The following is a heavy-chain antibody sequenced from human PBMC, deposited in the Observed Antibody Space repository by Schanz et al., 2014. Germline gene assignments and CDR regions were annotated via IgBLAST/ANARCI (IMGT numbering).Heavy chain of an antibody. CDR2: ISDSSSYI. D-gene: IGHD6-19*01. Sequence: EVHLVESGGGLVKPGGSLRLSCGASGFTFSDYSMNWVRQAPGKGLEWVSSISDSSSYIYYADSVKGRFTISRDNAKNSPYLQMSSLRAEDTAVYYCARDRVQYSSGWYSDSWGQGTLVTVSS. J-gene: IGHJ4*02. V-gene: IGHV3-21*01. CDR1: GFTFSDYS. CDR3: ARDRVQYSSGWYSDS.